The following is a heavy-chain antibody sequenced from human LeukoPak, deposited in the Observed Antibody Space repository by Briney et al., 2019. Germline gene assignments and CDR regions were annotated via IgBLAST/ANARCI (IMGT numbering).Heavy chain of an antibody. CDR2: IYYSGST. J-gene: IGHJ4*02. CDR3: ARALTGDPFDY. V-gene: IGHV4-61*01. D-gene: IGHD7-27*01. CDR1: GGSVSSGSYY. Sequence: SETLSLTCTVSGGSVSSGSYYWSWIRQPPGKGLEWIGYIYYSGSTNYNPSLKSRVTISVDTSKNQFSLKLSSVTAADTAVYYCARALTGDPFDYWGQGTLVTVSS.